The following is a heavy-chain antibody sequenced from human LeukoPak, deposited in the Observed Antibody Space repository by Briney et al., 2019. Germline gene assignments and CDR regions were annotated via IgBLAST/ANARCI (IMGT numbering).Heavy chain of an antibody. CDR1: GFTFSSYA. D-gene: IGHD2-15*01. J-gene: IGHJ4*02. CDR3: ARDPNYIVTHY. Sequence: GGSLRLSCAASGFTFSSYAMSWVRQAPGKGLEWVAVISYDGSNKYYADSVKGRFTISRDSSKNTLYLQMNSLRAEDTAVYYCARDPNYIVTHYWGQGTLVTVSS. V-gene: IGHV3-30*03. CDR2: ISYDGSNK.